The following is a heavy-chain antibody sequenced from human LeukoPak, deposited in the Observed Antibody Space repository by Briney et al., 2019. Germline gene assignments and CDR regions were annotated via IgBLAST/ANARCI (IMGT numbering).Heavy chain of an antibody. Sequence: GGSLRLSCAASGFIVSSTYMSWVRQAPGKGLEWVSSISSSSSYIYYADSVKGRFTISRDNAKNSLYLQMNSLRAEDTAVYYCARGSYDAFDIWGQGTMVTVSS. CDR1: GFIVSSTY. J-gene: IGHJ3*02. CDR3: ARGSYDAFDI. V-gene: IGHV3-21*01. CDR2: ISSSSSYI.